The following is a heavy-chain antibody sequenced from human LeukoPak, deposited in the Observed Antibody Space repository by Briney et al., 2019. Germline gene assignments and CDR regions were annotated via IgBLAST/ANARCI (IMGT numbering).Heavy chain of an antibody. D-gene: IGHD6-19*01. CDR1: GFTFSSYA. V-gene: IGHV3-23*01. J-gene: IGHJ4*02. CDR2: ISGSGGST. Sequence: GASLRLSCAASGFTFSSYAMSWVRQAPGKGLEWVSAISGSGGSTYYADSVKGRFTISRDNSKNTLYLQMNSPRAEDTAVYYCAKDPGGSGWYFDYWGQGTLVTVSS. CDR3: AKDPGGSGWYFDY.